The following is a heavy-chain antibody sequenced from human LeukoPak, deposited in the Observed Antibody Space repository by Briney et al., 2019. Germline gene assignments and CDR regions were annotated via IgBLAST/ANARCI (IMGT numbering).Heavy chain of an antibody. V-gene: IGHV1-24*01. CDR3: ATATPTGVYGDYAGYYYYYMDV. CDR2: FDPEDGET. Sequence: ASVKVSCKVSGYTLTELSMHWVRQAPGKGLEWMGGFDPEDGETIYAQKFQGRVTMTEDTSTDTAYMELSSLRSEDTAVYYCATATPTGVYGDYAGYYYYYMDVWGKGTTVTVSS. J-gene: IGHJ6*03. D-gene: IGHD4-17*01. CDR1: GYTLTELS.